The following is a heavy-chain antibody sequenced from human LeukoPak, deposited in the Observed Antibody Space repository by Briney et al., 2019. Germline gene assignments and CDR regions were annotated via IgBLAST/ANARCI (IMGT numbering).Heavy chain of an antibody. CDR2: IWYDGSNK. D-gene: IGHD1-26*01. CDR3: ANPRGATNGGLDY. J-gene: IGHJ4*02. CDR1: GCTFSSYG. Sequence: GESLRLSCAASGCTFSSYGMHWVRQAPGKGLEWVAVIWYDGSNKYYADFVKGRFTISRDNSKNTLYLQMNSLRAEDTAVYYCANPRGATNGGLDYWGQGTLVTV. V-gene: IGHV3-33*06.